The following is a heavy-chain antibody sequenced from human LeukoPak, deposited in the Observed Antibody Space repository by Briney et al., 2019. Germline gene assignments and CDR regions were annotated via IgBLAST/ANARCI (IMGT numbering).Heavy chain of an antibody. CDR1: GFTFKLFW. CDR3: VRGGPSTWS. Sequence: GGSLRLSCAASGFTFKLFWMHWVRQVPGKRPVWVSRINDDGSDTIYADSVRGRFAISRDDAKNTVYLQMNNLRAEDTAVYYCVRGGPSTWSWGQGTLVTVSS. V-gene: IGHV3-74*01. CDR2: INDDGSDT. J-gene: IGHJ5*02. D-gene: IGHD2-15*01.